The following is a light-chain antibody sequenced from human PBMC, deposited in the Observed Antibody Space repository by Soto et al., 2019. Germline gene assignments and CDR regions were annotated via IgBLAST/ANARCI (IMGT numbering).Light chain of an antibody. CDR1: QSISKY. CDR2: AAS. CDR3: QQSYSTPPDT. V-gene: IGKV1-39*01. Sequence: DIQMTQSPSSLSASVGDRVTITCRASQSISKYLNWYQQKPGQAPNLLIYAASTLQSGVPSRFSGSGSGTDSTLTISSLQPEDFATYYCQQSYSTPPDTFGQGTKLEIK. J-gene: IGKJ2*01.